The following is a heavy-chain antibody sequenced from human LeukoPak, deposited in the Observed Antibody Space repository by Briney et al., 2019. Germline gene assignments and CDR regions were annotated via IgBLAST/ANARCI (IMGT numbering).Heavy chain of an antibody. Sequence: SVKVPCKASGGTFSSYAISWVRQAPGQGLEWMGGIIPIFGTANYAQKFQGRVTITADESTSTAYMELSSLRSEDTAVYYCAMTPTIFGVVIPYYFDYWGQGTLVTVSS. V-gene: IGHV1-69*13. CDR1: GGTFSSYA. J-gene: IGHJ4*02. D-gene: IGHD3-3*01. CDR3: AMTPTIFGVVIPYYFDY. CDR2: IIPIFGTA.